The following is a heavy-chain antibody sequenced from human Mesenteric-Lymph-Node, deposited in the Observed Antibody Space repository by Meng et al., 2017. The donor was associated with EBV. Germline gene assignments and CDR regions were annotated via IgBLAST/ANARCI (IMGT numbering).Heavy chain of an antibody. CDR3: ARDPTNGGYFDY. V-gene: IGHV3-53*01. CDR2: IYSGGST. CDR1: RSTVTRKY. Sequence: AGYGGGVRTQGRSLRPPCSASRSTVTRKYMSWVRQAPGKGLEWVSLIYSGGSTYYADSVKGRFTISRDNSKNTLYLQMNSLRAEDTAVYYCARDPTNGGYFDYWGQGTLVTVSS. J-gene: IGHJ4*02.